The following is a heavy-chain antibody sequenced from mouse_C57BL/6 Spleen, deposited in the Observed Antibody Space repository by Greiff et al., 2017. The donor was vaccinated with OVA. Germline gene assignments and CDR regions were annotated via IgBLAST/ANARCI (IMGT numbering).Heavy chain of an antibody. Sequence: EVQGVESGEGLVKPGGSLKLSCAASGFTFSSYAMSWVRQTPEKRLEWVAYISSGGDYIYYADTVQGRFTISRDNARNTLYLQMSSLKSEDTAMYYCTRDRLPYAMDYWGQGTSVTVSS. D-gene: IGHD5-5*01. V-gene: IGHV5-9-1*02. J-gene: IGHJ4*01. CDR2: ISSGGDYI. CDR3: TRDRLPYAMDY. CDR1: GFTFSSYA.